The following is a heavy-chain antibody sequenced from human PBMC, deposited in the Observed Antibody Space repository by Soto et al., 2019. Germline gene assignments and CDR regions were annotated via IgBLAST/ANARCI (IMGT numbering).Heavy chain of an antibody. J-gene: IGHJ6*02. V-gene: IGHV1-18*04. D-gene: IGHD4-17*01. CDR1: GYTFTSYG. CDR2: ISAYNGNT. CDR3: AKDWARDYPDYYGMDV. Sequence: AASVKVSCKASGYTFTSYGIGWVRQAPGQGLEWMGWISAYNGNTNYAQKLQGRVTMTTDTSTSTAYMELRSLRAEDTAVYYCAKDWARDYPDYYGMDVWGQGTTVTVSS.